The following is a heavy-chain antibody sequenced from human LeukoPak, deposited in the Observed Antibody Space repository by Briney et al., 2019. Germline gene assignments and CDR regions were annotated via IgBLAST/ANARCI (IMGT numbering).Heavy chain of an antibody. CDR2: ISGSGDST. D-gene: IGHD3-10*01. Sequence: PGGSLRLSCAASGFTFSDYAMNWVRQAPGKGLEWVSGISGSGDSTYYADSVKGRFTIFRDTSKNTVYLQMNSLRAEDTAVYYCAKDHDYYASGPIWGQGTMVIVSS. CDR1: GFTFSDYA. CDR3: AKDHDYYASGPI. V-gene: IGHV3-23*01. J-gene: IGHJ3*02.